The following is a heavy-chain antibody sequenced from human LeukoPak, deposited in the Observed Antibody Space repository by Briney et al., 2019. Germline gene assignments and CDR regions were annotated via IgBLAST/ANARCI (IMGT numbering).Heavy chain of an antibody. J-gene: IGHJ6*02. CDR2: INHSGST. V-gene: IGHV4-34*01. CDR1: GGSISSYY. Sequence: SETLSLTCTVSGGSISSYYWSWIRQPPGKGLEWIGEINHSGSTNYNPSLKSRVTISVDTSKNQFSLKLGSVTAADTAVYYCARGNPPYYYYYYGMDVWGQGTTVTVSS. CDR3: ARGNPPYYYYYYGMDV.